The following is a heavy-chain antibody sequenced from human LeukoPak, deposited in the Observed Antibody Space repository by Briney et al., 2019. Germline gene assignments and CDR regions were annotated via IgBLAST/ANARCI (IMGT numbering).Heavy chain of an antibody. J-gene: IGHJ4*02. D-gene: IGHD3-10*01. CDR2: ISYDGSNQ. CDR3: AKGYGSGSLSFDY. CDR1: GFTFSGYG. V-gene: IGHV3-30*18. Sequence: GGSLRLSCAAPGFTFSGYGMHWVRQAPGKELEWVAVISYDGSNQYYADSVKGRFTISRDNSKNTLYLQMNSLRAEDTAVYYCAKGYGSGSLSFDYWDQGTLVTVSS.